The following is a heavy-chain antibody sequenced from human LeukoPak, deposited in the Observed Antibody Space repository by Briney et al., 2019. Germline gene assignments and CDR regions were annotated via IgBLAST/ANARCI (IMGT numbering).Heavy chain of an antibody. D-gene: IGHD3-22*01. CDR2: ISSSGSTI. CDR3: ASPYYYDSSGPSSWFDP. V-gene: IGHV3-11*04. CDR1: GFTFSDYY. Sequence: GGSLRLSCAASGFTFSDYYMSWIRQAPGKGLEWVSYISSSGSTIYYADSVKGRFTISRDNAKNSLYLQMNSLRADDTAVYYCASPYYYDSSGPSSWFDPWGQGTLVTVSS. J-gene: IGHJ5*02.